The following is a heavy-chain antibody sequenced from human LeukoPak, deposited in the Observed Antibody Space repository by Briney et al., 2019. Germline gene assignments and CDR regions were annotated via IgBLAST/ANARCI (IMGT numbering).Heavy chain of an antibody. CDR2: IIPIFGTA. D-gene: IGHD4-17*01. J-gene: IGHJ6*02. CDR3: ARDGDDYGDYVDPSSYYYYYGMDV. V-gene: IGHV1-69*13. CDR1: GGTFSSYA. Sequence: ASVKVSCKASGGTFSSYAISWVRQAPGQGLEWMGGIIPIFGTANYAQKFQGRVTITADESTGTAYMELSSLRSEDTAVYYCARDGDDYGDYVDPSSYYYYYGMDVWGQGTTVTVSS.